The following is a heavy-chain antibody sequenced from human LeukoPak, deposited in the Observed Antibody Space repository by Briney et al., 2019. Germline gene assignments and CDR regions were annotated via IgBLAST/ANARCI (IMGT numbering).Heavy chain of an antibody. CDR2: ISAYNGNT. D-gene: IGHD6-6*01. V-gene: IGHV1-18*01. J-gene: IGHJ4*02. CDR1: GYTFTSYG. CDR3: ARDLDPSSSPFPYYFDY. Sequence: ASVKVSCKASGYTFTSYGISWVRQAPGQGLEWMGWISAYNGNTNYAQKLQGRVTMTTDTSTSTAYMELRSLRAVDTAVYCCARDLDPSSSPFPYYFDYWGQGTLVTVSS.